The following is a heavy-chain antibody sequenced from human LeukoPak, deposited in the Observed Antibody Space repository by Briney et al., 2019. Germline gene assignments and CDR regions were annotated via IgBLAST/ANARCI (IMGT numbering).Heavy chain of an antibody. V-gene: IGHV1-8*01. J-gene: IGHJ5*02. Sequence: ASVKVSCKASGYTFTSYDINWVRQATGQGLEWMGWMNPNSGNTGYAQKFQGRVTMTRNTSISTAYMELSSLRSGDTAVYYCARNQRYSSSWYRGTFDPWGQGTLVTVSS. CDR3: ARNQRYSSSWYRGTFDP. CDR2: MNPNSGNT. D-gene: IGHD6-13*01. CDR1: GYTFTSYD.